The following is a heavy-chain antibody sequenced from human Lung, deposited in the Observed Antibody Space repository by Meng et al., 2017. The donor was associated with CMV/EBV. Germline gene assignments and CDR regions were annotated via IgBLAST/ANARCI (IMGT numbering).Heavy chain of an antibody. CDR3: AKERGATNRYGMDV. J-gene: IGHJ6*02. Sequence: GGSLRLXCAASGFTFGDYAMHWVPQAPGKGLEWVSGISWNSGSIGYADSVKGRFTISRDNAKNSLYLQMNSLRAEDTTLYYCAKERGATNRYGMDVWGQGXTVTVSS. D-gene: IGHD1-26*01. CDR1: GFTFGDYA. V-gene: IGHV3-9*01. CDR2: ISWNSGSI.